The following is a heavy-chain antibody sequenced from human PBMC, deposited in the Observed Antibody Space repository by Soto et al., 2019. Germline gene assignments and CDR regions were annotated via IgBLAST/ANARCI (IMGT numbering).Heavy chain of an antibody. CDR2: ISYDGSNK. D-gene: IGHD6-6*01. Sequence: LRLSCAASGFTLSSYGMHWVRQAPGKGLEWVAVISYDGSNKYYADSVKGRFTISRDNSKNTLYLQMNSLRAEDTAVYYCARVLYSSSPSRVYYFGMDVWGQGTAVTVS. J-gene: IGHJ6*02. V-gene: IGHV3-30*03. CDR3: ARVLYSSSPSRVYYFGMDV. CDR1: GFTLSSYG.